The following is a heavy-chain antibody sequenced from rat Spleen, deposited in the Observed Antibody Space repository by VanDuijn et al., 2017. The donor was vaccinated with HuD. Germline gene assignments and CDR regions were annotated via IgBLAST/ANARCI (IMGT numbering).Heavy chain of an antibody. CDR1: GYSITSSYR. Sequence: EVQLQESGPGLVKPSQSLSLTCSVTGYSITSSYRWSWVRKFPGNKLEWMGYIDSAGSTNYNPSLKSLISITRDTSKNQFFLQVNSVTTEETATYYCGRDNNYNAYWGQGVMVTVSS. CDR3: GRDNNYNAY. D-gene: IGHD1-10*01. J-gene: IGHJ2*01. CDR2: IDSAGST. V-gene: IGHV3-3*01.